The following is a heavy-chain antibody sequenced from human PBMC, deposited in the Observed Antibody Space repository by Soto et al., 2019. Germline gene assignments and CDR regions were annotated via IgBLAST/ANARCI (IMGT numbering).Heavy chain of an antibody. CDR2: IYYSGST. D-gene: IGHD2-15*01. V-gene: IGHV4-39*01. J-gene: IGHJ1*01. CDR1: GGSISSSSYY. Sequence: SETLSLTCTVSGGSISSSSYYWGWIRQPPGKGLEWIGSIYYSGSTYYNPSLKSRVTISVDTSKNQFSLKLSSVTAADTAVYYCVKIVVVVAATQAAEYFQHWGQGTLVTVSS. CDR3: VKIVVVVAATQAAEYFQH.